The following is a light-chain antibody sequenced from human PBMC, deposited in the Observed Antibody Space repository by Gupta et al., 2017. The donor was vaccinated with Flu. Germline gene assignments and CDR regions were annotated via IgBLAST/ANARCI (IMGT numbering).Light chain of an antibody. J-gene: IGLJ3*02. CDR3: QAWARSTWV. CDR2: GDD. V-gene: IGLV3-1*01. Sequence: IYGDDKRPSGIPERFSGFNSGNPATLTISGTQAMGEADYYCQAWARSTWVFGGGTKLTVL.